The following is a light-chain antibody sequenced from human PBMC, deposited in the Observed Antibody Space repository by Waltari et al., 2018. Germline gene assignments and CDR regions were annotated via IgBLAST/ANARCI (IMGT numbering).Light chain of an antibody. Sequence: DIVMTQSPDSLAVSLGERATINCKSSQSILFSSTNKSYLAWYQQKPGQSPKLVIYWASTRESGVPDRFSGSGSGTDFTLTISSLQADDFATYYCQQYTSFSLTFGGGTTVEIK. CDR2: WAS. CDR3: QQYTSFSLT. CDR1: QSILFSSTNKSY. V-gene: IGKV4-1*01. J-gene: IGKJ4*01.